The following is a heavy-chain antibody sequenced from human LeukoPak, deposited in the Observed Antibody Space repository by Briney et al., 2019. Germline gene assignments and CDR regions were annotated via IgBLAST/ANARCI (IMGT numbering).Heavy chain of an antibody. CDR2: IYYSGST. J-gene: IGHJ4*02. D-gene: IGHD6-13*01. CDR1: GGSISSSSYY. Sequence: SETLSLTCTVSGGSISSSSYYWGWIRQPPGKGLEWIGSIYYSGSTFYNPSLKSRVTISVDTSKNQFSLKLGSVTAADTAVYYCARDGLLAGIAAARPFDYWGQGTLVTVSS. V-gene: IGHV4-39*02. CDR3: ARDGLLAGIAAARPFDY.